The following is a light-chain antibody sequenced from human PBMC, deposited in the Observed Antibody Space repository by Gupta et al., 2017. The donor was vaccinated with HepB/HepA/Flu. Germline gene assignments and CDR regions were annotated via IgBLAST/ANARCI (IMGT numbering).Light chain of an antibody. CDR2: WAS. CDR1: QSVLYSSNNKNY. V-gene: IGKV4-1*01. CDR3: QQYHSPPYT. J-gene: IGKJ2*01. Sequence: DIGMTQSPDSLAVFLGERATINCKSSQSVLYSSNNKNYLAWYQQKPGQPPKLLIYWASTRESGVPDRFSGSGSGTDFTLTISSLQAEDVAVYYCQQYHSPPYTFGQGTKLEIK.